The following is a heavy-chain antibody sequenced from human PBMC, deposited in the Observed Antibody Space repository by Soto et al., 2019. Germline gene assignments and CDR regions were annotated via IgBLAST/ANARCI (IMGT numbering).Heavy chain of an antibody. CDR2: ISYDGSNK. D-gene: IGHD6-19*01. V-gene: IGHV3-30*18. Sequence: QVQLVESGGGVVQPGRSLRLSCAASGFTFSSYGMHWVRQAPGKGLEWVAVISYDGSNKYYADSVKGRFTISRDNSKNTLYLQMNSLRAEDTAVYYCAKGGWLVRLFFDYWGQGTLVTVSS. CDR3: AKGGWLVRLFFDY. CDR1: GFTFSSYG. J-gene: IGHJ4*02.